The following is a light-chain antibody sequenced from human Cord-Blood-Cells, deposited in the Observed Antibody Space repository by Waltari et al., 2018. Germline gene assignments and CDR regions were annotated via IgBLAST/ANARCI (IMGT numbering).Light chain of an antibody. CDR3: QQYNSYVT. V-gene: IGKV1-5*03. CDR2: KAS. CDR1: QSISSW. Sequence: DIQMTQSPSTLSASVGERVTITCRASQSISSWLAWYQQKPGKAPKLLIYKASSLESGVPSRFSGSGSGTEFTLTISSLQPDDFATYYCQQYNSYVTFGQGTKVEIK. J-gene: IGKJ1*01.